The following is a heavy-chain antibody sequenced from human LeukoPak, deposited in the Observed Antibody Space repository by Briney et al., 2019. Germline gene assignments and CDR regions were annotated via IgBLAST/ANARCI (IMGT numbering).Heavy chain of an antibody. CDR1: GGSFSGYY. J-gene: IGHJ6*03. Sequence: SETPSLTCAVYGGSFSGYYWSWIRQPPGKGLEWIGEINHSGSTNYNPSLKSRVTISVDTSKNQFSLKLSSVTAADTAVYYCARADIVATIDYYYYYMDVWGKGTTVTVSS. V-gene: IGHV4-34*01. CDR2: INHSGST. D-gene: IGHD5-12*01. CDR3: ARADIVATIDYYYYYMDV.